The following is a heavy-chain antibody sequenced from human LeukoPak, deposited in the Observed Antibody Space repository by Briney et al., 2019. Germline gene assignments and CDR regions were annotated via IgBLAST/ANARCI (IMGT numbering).Heavy chain of an antibody. D-gene: IGHD3-3*01. Sequence: GRSLRLSCAASGFTFDDYPMHWVRQAPGKGLEWVSGISWNSGNIGYADSVKGRFTISRDNAKKSLYLQMNSLRAEDMALYYCAKGTYYDFWSGYSFDPWGQGTLVTASS. J-gene: IGHJ5*02. CDR3: AKGTYYDFWSGYSFDP. CDR1: GFTFDDYP. CDR2: ISWNSGNI. V-gene: IGHV3-9*03.